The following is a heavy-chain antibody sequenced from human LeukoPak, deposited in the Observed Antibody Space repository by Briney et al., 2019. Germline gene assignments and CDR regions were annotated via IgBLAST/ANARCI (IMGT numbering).Heavy chain of an antibody. V-gene: IGHV1-69*01. Sequence: ASVKVSCKASGGTFSSYAISWVRQAPGQGLEWMGGIIPIFGTSNYAQKFQGRVTITADESTSTAYMELSSLRSEDTAVYYCARHYSGWYYFDYWGQGTLVTVSS. D-gene: IGHD6-19*01. CDR3: ARHYSGWYYFDY. CDR1: GGTFSSYA. J-gene: IGHJ4*02. CDR2: IIPIFGTS.